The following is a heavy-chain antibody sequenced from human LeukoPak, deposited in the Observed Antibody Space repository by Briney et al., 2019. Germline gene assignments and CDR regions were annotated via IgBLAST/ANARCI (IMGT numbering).Heavy chain of an antibody. D-gene: IGHD1-26*01. J-gene: IGHJ5*02. CDR1: GYTFTGYY. Sequence: GASVKVSCKASGYTFTGYYMHWVRQALGQGLEWMGWINPNSGGTNYAQKFQGRVTMTRDTSISTAYMELSRLRSDDTAVYYCARVPGGSYGWFDPWGQGTLVTVSS. CDR3: ARVPGGSYGWFDP. CDR2: INPNSGGT. V-gene: IGHV1-2*02.